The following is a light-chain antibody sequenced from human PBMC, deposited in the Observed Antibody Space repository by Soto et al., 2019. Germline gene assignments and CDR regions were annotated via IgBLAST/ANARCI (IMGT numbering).Light chain of an antibody. CDR1: QSIFYSSNNKNY. V-gene: IGKV4-1*01. CDR3: QQYFNTPRT. Sequence: DIVMTQSPDSLSVSLGERAVINCKSSQSIFYSSNNKNYLVWYQQKSGQRPKMLIYWASTRESGVPDRFNGSGSGTDFTLTISNLQAEDVAVYFCQQYFNTPRTFGQGTRVEI. J-gene: IGKJ1*01. CDR2: WAS.